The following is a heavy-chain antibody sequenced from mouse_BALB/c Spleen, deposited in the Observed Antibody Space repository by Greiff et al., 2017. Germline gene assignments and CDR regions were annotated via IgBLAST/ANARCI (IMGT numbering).Heavy chain of an antibody. J-gene: IGHJ2*01. CDR2: ISSGSSTI. CDR1: GFTFSSFG. CDR3: ARSRYYGSSPQYYFDY. D-gene: IGHD1-1*01. Sequence: EVQLQQSGGGLVQPGGSRKLSCAASGFTFSSFGMHWVRQAPEKGLEWVAYISSGSSTIYYADTVKGRFTISRDNPKNTLFLQMTSLRSEDTAMYYCARSRYYGSSPQYYFDYWGQGTTLTVSS. V-gene: IGHV5-17*02.